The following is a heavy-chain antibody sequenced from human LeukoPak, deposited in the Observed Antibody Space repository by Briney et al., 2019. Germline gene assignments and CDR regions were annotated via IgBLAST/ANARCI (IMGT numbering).Heavy chain of an antibody. J-gene: IGHJ6*03. CDR3: AKMEGQRLYDYCMDV. Sequence: GGSLRLSCAASGFTFSGFAMSWVRQAPGKGLEGVSAMSGSGYYTYYVESVKGRFTISRDNSKNTLYLHMNSLRADDTAVYYCAKMEGQRLYDYCMDVWGRGTTVTVSS. CDR2: MSGSGYYT. D-gene: IGHD3-3*01. CDR1: GFTFSGFA. V-gene: IGHV3-23*01.